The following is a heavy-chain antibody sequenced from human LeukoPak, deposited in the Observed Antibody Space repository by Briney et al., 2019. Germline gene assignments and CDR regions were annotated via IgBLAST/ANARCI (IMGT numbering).Heavy chain of an antibody. D-gene: IGHD2-21*01. CDR1: GGSISSSSYY. J-gene: IGHJ4*02. CDR2: IYYSGST. CDR3: AREIGFAGDY. Sequence: PSETLSLTCTVSGGSISSSSYYWGWIRRPPGKGLEWIGSIYYSGSTYYNPSLKSRVTISVDTSKNQFSLKLSSVTAADTAVYYCAREIGFAGDYWGQGTLVTVSS. V-gene: IGHV4-39*07.